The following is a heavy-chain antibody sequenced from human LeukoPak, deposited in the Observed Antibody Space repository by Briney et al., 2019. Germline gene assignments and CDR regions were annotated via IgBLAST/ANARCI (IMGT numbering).Heavy chain of an antibody. Sequence: PGGSLRLSCAASGFTFSSYAMHWVRQAPGKGLEWVAVISYDGSNKYYADSVKGRFTISRDNAKNSLYLQMNSLRAEDTAVYYCARPRALAYYFDYWGQGTLVTVSS. CDR1: GFTFSSYA. V-gene: IGHV3-30-3*01. CDR3: ARPRALAYYFDY. J-gene: IGHJ4*02. CDR2: ISYDGSNK.